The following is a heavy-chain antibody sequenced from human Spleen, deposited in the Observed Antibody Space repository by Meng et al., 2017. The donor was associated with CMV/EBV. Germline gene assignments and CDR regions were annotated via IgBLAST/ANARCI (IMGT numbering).Heavy chain of an antibody. CDR2: INHSGST. J-gene: IGHJ5*02. CDR3: ARGLFGTVAGNWFDP. D-gene: IGHD6-19*01. Sequence: YGWSFRGYYWSWIRQPPGKGLEWIGEINHSGSTNYNPSLKSRVTISVDTSKNQFSLKLSSVTAADTAVYYCARGLFGTVAGNWFDPWGQGTLVTVSS. CDR1: GWSFRGYY. V-gene: IGHV4-34*01.